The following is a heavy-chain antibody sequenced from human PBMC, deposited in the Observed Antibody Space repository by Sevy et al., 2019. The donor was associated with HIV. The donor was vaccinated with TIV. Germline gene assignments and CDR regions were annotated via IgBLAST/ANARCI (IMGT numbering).Heavy chain of an antibody. CDR3: ARAVRTYGDYVSYFDY. J-gene: IGHJ4*02. CDR1: GGSISSGGYY. CDR2: IYYSGST. Sequence: SETLSLTCTVPGGSISSGGYYWSWIRQHPGKGLEWIGYIYYSGSTYYNPSLKSRVTISVDTSKNQFSLKLSSVTAADTAVYYCARAVRTYGDYVSYFDYWGQGTLVTVSS. D-gene: IGHD4-17*01. V-gene: IGHV4-31*03.